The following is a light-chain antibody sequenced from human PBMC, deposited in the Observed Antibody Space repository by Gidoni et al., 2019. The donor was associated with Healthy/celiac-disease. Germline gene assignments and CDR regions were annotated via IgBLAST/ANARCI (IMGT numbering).Light chain of an antibody. V-gene: IGLV2-23*01. CDR2: EGS. CDR1: SSDVGSYNL. CDR3: CSYAGSSFGMV. Sequence: QSALTQPASVSGSPGQSITISCTGASSDVGSYNLVSWYQQHPGKAPKLMIYEGSKRPSGVSNRFSGSKSGNTASLTISGLQAEDEADYYCCSYAGSSFGMVFGGGTKLTVL. J-gene: IGLJ2*01.